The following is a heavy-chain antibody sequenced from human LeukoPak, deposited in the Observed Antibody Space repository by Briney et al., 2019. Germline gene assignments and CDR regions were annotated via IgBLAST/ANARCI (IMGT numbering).Heavy chain of an antibody. Sequence: PGGSLRLSCAASGFTFSNFAMMWVRQAPGTGLQWVSTITGYGATFYADSVRGRFTILRDTSMNTLFLQMNSLGAEDTAVYYCAKGAAAGKVGWFDPWGQGTLVTVSS. D-gene: IGHD6-13*01. CDR2: ITGYGAT. CDR1: GFTFSNFA. V-gene: IGHV3-23*01. CDR3: AKGAAAGKVGWFDP. J-gene: IGHJ5*02.